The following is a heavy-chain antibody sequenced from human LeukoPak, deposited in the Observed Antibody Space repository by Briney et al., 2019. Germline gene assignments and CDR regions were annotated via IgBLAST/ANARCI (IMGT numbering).Heavy chain of an antibody. CDR2: IYSGGST. J-gene: IGHJ4*02. V-gene: IGHV3-66*01. Sequence: GGSLRLSCAASGLTVSSTYMSWVRQTPGKGVEWVSVIYSGGSTYYADSVKGIFTISRDNSKNTLYLQMNSLRAEDTAVYYCARDLLEWYFDYWGQGTLVTVSS. CDR3: ARDLLEWYFDY. D-gene: IGHD3-3*01. CDR1: GLTVSSTY.